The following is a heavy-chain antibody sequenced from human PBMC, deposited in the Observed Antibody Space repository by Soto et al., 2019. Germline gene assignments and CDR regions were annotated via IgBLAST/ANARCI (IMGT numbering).Heavy chain of an antibody. CDR1: GFTFSSYW. CDR3: ASSFTVRGFYYYYGMDV. J-gene: IGHJ6*02. CDR2: IKQDGSEK. V-gene: IGHV3-7*03. Sequence: SLRLSCAASGFTFSSYWMSWVRQAPGKGLEWVANIKQDGSEKYYVDSVKGRFTISRDNAKNSLYLQMNSLRAEDTAVYYCASSFTVRGFYYYYGMDVWGQGTTVTVSS. D-gene: IGHD4-4*01.